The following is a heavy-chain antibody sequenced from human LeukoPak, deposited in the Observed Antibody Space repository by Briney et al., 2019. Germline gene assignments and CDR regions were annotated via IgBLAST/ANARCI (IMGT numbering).Heavy chain of an antibody. V-gene: IGHV3-48*01. CDR2: ISTGSRTI. CDR3: ARGPPLFDP. J-gene: IGHJ5*02. Sequence: PGGSLRLSCAASGFTFSDYSMNWVRQVPGKGLEWVSYISTGSRTIYYADSVKGRFTISRDNAKNSLYLQMNSLRAEDTAIYYCARGPPLFDPWGQGTLVTASS. CDR1: GFTFSDYS.